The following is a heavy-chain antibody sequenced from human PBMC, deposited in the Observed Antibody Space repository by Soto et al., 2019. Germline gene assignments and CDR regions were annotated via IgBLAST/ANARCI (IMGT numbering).Heavy chain of an antibody. V-gene: IGHV3-23*01. CDR3: VSLVSAHFDS. Sequence: GGSLRLSCAASRFTSGYHAMNWVRQAPGKGLEWVSTISSNGENTHYADSVKGRFIISSDNSSNTVALQMNSLRVEDTAIYYSVSLVSAHFDSWGQVPPVPVS. CDR2: ISSNGENT. CDR1: RFTSGYHA. J-gene: IGHJ4*01. D-gene: IGHD2-15*01.